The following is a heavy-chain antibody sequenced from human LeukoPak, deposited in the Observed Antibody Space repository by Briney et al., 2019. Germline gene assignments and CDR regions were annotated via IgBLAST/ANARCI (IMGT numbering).Heavy chain of an antibody. Sequence: SETLSLTCTVSGGSISSSSYYWGWIRQPPGKGLEWIGSIYYSGSTYYNPSVKSRVTISVDTSKNQFSLKLSSVTAADTAVYYCARSTVTIYYYYMDVWGKGTTVTVSS. V-gene: IGHV4-39*01. CDR3: ARSTVTIYYYYMDV. D-gene: IGHD4-17*01. J-gene: IGHJ6*03. CDR1: GGSISSSSYY. CDR2: IYYSGST.